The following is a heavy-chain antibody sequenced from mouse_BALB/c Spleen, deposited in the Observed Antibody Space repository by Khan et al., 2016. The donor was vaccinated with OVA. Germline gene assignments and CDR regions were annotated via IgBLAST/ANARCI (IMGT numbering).Heavy chain of an antibody. V-gene: IGHV3-2*02. D-gene: IGHD1-1*01. CDR1: GYSITSGYA. Sequence: QLEESGPGLVKPSQSLSLTCTVTGYSITSGYAWNWIRQFPGNKLEWMGYISYSGVTSYPPSLKSRISITRDPSKNQFFLQLNSVTTEDTATYYCTRGNYYGYYVDYWGQGTTLTVSS. CDR2: ISYSGVT. CDR3: TRGNYYGYYVDY. J-gene: IGHJ2*01.